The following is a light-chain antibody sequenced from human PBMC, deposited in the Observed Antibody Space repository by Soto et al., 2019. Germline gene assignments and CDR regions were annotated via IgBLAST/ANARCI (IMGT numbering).Light chain of an antibody. Sequence: DTVMTQSPDSLAVSLGERATINCKSSQSVLYSSNNKNDLAWYQQKPGQPPKLLIYWASTRESGVPDRFSGSGSVTDVNLTISSLQAEDVAVYDCQRDSSTPLTFGGGTKVELK. J-gene: IGKJ4*01. V-gene: IGKV4-1*01. CDR2: WAS. CDR1: QSVLYSSNNKND. CDR3: QRDSSTPLT.